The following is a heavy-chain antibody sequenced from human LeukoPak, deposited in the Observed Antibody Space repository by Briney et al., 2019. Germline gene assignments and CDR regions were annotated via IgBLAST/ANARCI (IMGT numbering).Heavy chain of an antibody. CDR2: IWYDGSNK. CDR3: ARERAENSYSSGWGAFDY. V-gene: IGHV3-33*01. CDR1: GFTFSSYG. J-gene: IGHJ4*02. Sequence: GGSLRLSCAASGFTFSSYGMHWVRQAPGKGLEWVAVIWYDGSNKYYADSVKGRFTISRDNSKNTLYLQMNSQRAEDTAVYYCARERAENSYSSGWGAFDYWGQGTLVTVSS. D-gene: IGHD6-25*01.